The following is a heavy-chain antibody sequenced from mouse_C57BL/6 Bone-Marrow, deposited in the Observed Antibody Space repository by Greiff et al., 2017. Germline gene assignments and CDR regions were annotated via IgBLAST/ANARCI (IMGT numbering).Heavy chain of an antibody. Sequence: VQLQQSGAELVKPAASVKVSCKASGYTFTSYWMHWVKQRPGQGLEWIGRIHPSDSDTNYNQKFKGKATLTVDNSSSTAYMQLSSLTSEDSAVYYGAMMYYVPFAYWGQGTLVTVSA. CDR1: GYTFTSYW. CDR3: AMMYYVPFAY. D-gene: IGHD1-1*01. CDR2: IHPSDSDT. J-gene: IGHJ3*01. V-gene: IGHV1-74*01.